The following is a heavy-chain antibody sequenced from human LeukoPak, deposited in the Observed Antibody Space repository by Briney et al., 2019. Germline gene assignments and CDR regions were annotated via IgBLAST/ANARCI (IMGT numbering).Heavy chain of an antibody. CDR1: GFTFSSYS. J-gene: IGHJ3*02. D-gene: IGHD3-22*01. V-gene: IGHV3-48*01. Sequence: GGSLRLSCAASGFTFSSYSMNWVRQAPGKGLEWVSYISSSSSTIYYADSVKGRFTISRDNAKNSLYLQMNSLRAEDTAVYYCARQEPDYYDNRRDIWGQGTMVTVSS. CDR3: ARQEPDYYDNRRDI. CDR2: ISSSSSTI.